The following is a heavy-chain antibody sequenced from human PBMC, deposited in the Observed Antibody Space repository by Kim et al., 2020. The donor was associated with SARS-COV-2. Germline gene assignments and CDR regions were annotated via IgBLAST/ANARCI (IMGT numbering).Heavy chain of an antibody. V-gene: IGHV4-59*12. CDR3: VGGAGWLPDY. CDR1: GGSISKYY. D-gene: IGHD5-12*01. J-gene: IGHJ4*02. Sequence: SETLSLTCTVSGGSISKYYWNWVRQPPGKGLEWIGYINYSGSTKYNPSLKSRVTISLDTSMNQFSLKLSPATAADTAWYYCVGGAGWLPDYWGRGTLVTV. CDR2: INYSGST.